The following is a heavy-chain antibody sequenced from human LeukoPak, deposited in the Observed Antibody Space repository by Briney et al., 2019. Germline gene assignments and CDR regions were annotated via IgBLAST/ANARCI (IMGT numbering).Heavy chain of an antibody. Sequence: ASVKVSSTASGYTFTTYYIHWVRRAPGQGLEWMGIINPAGGNTTYPQKFQGRVTISRDTSTSTVFMEVNSLRSEDTAVYYCALYSSTWYWGQGTLVTVSS. D-gene: IGHD6-13*01. CDR1: GYTFTTYY. CDR2: INPAGGNT. J-gene: IGHJ4*02. CDR3: ALYSSTWY. V-gene: IGHV1-46*01.